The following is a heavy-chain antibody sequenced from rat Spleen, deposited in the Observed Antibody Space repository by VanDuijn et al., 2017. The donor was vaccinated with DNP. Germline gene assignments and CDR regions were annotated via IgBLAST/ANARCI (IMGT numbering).Heavy chain of an antibody. J-gene: IGHJ2*01. V-gene: IGHV5-25*01. D-gene: IGHD1-11*01. CDR1: GFTFSNYY. CDR3: ARRWYNYFDY. Sequence: EVQLVESDGGLVQPGRSLKLSCAALGFTFSNYYMAWVRQAPTKGLEWVASISTGGGNTYYRDSVKGRLTLSRDNAKSTLYMQMDSLRSEDTATYYCARRWYNYFDYWGQGVMVTVSS. CDR2: ISTGGGNT.